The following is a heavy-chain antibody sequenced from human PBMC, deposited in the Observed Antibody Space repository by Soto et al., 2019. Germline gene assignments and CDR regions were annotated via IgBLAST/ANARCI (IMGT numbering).Heavy chain of an antibody. CDR3: TTLGHYYDSSPLDV. D-gene: IGHD3-22*01. J-gene: IGHJ6*02. CDR1: GFTFSNAW. Sequence: GSLRLSCAASGFTFSNAWMNWVRQAPGKGLEWVGRIKSKTDGGTTDYAAPVKGRFTISRGDSKNTLYLQLNSLTTEDTAVYYCTTLGHYYDSSPLDVWGQGTTVTSP. V-gene: IGHV3-15*07. CDR2: IKSKTDGGTT.